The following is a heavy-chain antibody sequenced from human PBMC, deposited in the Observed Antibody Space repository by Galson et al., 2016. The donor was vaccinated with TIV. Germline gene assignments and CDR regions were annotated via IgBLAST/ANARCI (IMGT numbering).Heavy chain of an antibody. D-gene: IGHD1-26*01. V-gene: IGHV1-69*13. J-gene: IGHJ6*02. CDR2: IIPIFRTS. CDR3: VRGMGATTYYQYGMDV. CDR1: GGTFNKYA. Sequence: SVKVSCKASGGTFNKYAISWVRQAPGQGLEWMGGIIPIFRTSRYAQKFQGRVTITADEYMSTVDMELSSLRSEDTAVYCCVRGMGATTYYQYGMDVWGQGTTVTVSS.